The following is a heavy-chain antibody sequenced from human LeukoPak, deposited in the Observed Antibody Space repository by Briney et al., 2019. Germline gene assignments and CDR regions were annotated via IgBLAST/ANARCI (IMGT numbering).Heavy chain of an antibody. CDR2: IYSGGST. Sequence: PGGSLRLSCAASGFTVSSNFMNWVRQAPGKGLEWVSIIYSGGSTSYADSVKGRFTISRDNSKNTLYLQMNSLRAEDTAVYYCVRSVTTLSDFHNWGQGTLVTVSS. D-gene: IGHD4-17*01. V-gene: IGHV3-53*01. J-gene: IGHJ4*02. CDR3: VRSVTTLSDFHN. CDR1: GFTVSSNF.